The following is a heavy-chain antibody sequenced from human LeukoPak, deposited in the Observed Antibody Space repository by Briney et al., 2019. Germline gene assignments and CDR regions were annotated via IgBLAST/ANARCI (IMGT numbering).Heavy chain of an antibody. Sequence: SETLSLTCIVSGGSISSYYWSWIRQPPGKGLEWIGYIYSSGSTNYNPSLKSRVTISVDTSKNQFPLKLSSVTAADTAVYYCARTLLGYSYGVFDSWGQGTLVTVSS. V-gene: IGHV4-59*01. J-gene: IGHJ4*02. CDR3: ARTLLGYSYGVFDS. CDR2: IYSSGST. CDR1: GGSISSYY. D-gene: IGHD5-18*01.